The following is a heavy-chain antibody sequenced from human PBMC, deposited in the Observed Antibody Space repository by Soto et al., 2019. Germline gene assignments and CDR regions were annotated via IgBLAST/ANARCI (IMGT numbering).Heavy chain of an antibody. J-gene: IGHJ4*02. D-gene: IGHD2-21*02. CDR1: GDTFTDYY. V-gene: IGHV1-46*01. CDR3: ARGGHVVVVTAAVDY. CDR2: VNPSGGHT. Sequence: QVQLVQSGAEVKKPGASVKVSCKASGDTFTDYYIHWVRQAPGQGLEWMGTVNPSGGHTTYAQHFLGRMTMTRDTSTSTLYMELTSLTSEDPAVYYCARGGHVVVVTAAVDYWGQGTLVTVSS.